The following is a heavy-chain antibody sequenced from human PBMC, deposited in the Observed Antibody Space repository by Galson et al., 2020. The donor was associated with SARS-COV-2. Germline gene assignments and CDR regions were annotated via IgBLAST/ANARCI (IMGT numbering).Heavy chain of an antibody. D-gene: IGHD6-19*01. J-gene: IGHJ4*02. CDR1: GYTFPNHW. CDR2: IYPGDSDT. CDR3: ARGYSSVDY. Sequence: GESLQISCKASGYTFPNHWIGWVRQVPGKGLEWMGIIYPGDSDTRYSPSFQGQVIISADKSISTAYLQWSSLKASDTAMYYCARGYSSVDYWGQGTLVTVSS. V-gene: IGHV5-51*01.